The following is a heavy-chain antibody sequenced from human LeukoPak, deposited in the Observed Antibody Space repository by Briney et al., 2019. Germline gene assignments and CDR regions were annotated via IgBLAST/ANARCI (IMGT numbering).Heavy chain of an antibody. D-gene: IGHD5-18*01. V-gene: IGHV3-30*01. J-gene: IGHJ4*02. Sequence: GSSLRRCSPACGFTVWSYAIHLVRQAPGKGLEWVAVISYDGSNKYYADSVKGRFTISRDNSKNTLYLQMNSLRAEDTAVYYCARDGGLPDEYYFDNWGQGTLVTVSS. CDR3: ARDGGLPDEYYFDN. CDR2: ISYDGSNK. CDR1: GFTVWSYA.